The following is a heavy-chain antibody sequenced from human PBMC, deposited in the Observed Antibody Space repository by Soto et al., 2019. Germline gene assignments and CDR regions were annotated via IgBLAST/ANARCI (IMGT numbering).Heavy chain of an antibody. Sequence: WASVKVSCKASGYTFTSYGISWVRQAPGQGLEWMGWISAYNGNTNYAQKLQGRVTMTTDTSTSTAYMELRSLRSDDTAVYYCARVRHSSSWYGTWYYFDYWGQGTLVTVSS. V-gene: IGHV1-18*04. J-gene: IGHJ4*02. CDR2: ISAYNGNT. CDR3: ARVRHSSSWYGTWYYFDY. D-gene: IGHD6-13*01. CDR1: GYTFTSYG.